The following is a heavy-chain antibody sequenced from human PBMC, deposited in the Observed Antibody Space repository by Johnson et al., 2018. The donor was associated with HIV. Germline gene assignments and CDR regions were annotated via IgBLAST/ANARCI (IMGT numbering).Heavy chain of an antibody. D-gene: IGHD1-26*01. V-gene: IGHV3-30*04. CDR1: GFTFSSYA. J-gene: IGHJ3*02. Sequence: QVQLVESGGGVVQPGRSLRLSCAASGFTFSSYAMHWVRQAPGKGLEWVAVISYAGSNKNYADYVNGRFTCSRDNSTNTLYLQMNSLRAEDTAVYYCARDSPRIVGVPDAFDIWGQGTMVTVSS. CDR2: ISYAGSNK. CDR3: ARDSPRIVGVPDAFDI.